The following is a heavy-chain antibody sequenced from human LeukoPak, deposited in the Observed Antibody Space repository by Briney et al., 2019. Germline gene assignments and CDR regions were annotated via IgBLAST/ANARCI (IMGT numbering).Heavy chain of an antibody. D-gene: IGHD3-9*01. J-gene: IGHJ5*02. CDR3: ARADILTGYYPGDWFDP. Sequence: SETLSLTCAVYGGFFSGYYWSWIRQPPGKGLEWIGEINHSGSTNYNPSLKSRVAISVDTSKNQFSLKLSSVTAADTAVYYCARADILTGYYPGDWFDPWGQGTLVTVSS. CDR1: GGFFSGYY. V-gene: IGHV4-34*01. CDR2: INHSGST.